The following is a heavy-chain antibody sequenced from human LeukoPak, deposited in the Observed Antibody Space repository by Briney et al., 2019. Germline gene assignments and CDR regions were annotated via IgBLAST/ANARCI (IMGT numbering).Heavy chain of an antibody. CDR3: VRQYSGYESLYFDS. CDR1: GYTFCSYT. J-gene: IGHJ4*02. CDR2: INTNTGTP. V-gene: IGHV7-4-1*02. D-gene: IGHD5-12*01. Sequence: ASVKVSCKASGYTFCSYTLSWLRQAPGQGLEWMGWINTNTGTPTYAQGFTGRFVFSLDSSVSTAYLQISSLKAEDIAVYYCVRQYSGYESLYFDSWGQGTLVTVSS.